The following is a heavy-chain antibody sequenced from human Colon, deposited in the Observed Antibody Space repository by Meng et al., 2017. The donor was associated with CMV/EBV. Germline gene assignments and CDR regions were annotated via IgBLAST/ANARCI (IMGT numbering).Heavy chain of an antibody. Sequence: GPGLVNPSEPLSLTCTVSGDSISGRSYYWGWIGQPPGKGLEWIASIYYTGNDYHNPSLKSRVTISIDTSNNQFSLRLTSVTAADTAVYYCARMALHWYFDLWGRGTLVTVSS. D-gene: IGHD5-24*01. V-gene: IGHV4-39*07. CDR2: IYYTGND. J-gene: IGHJ2*01. CDR1: GDSISGRSYY. CDR3: ARMALHWYFDL.